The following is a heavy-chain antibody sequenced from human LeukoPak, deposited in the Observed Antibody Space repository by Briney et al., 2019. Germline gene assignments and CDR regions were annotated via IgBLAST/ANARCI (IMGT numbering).Heavy chain of an antibody. Sequence: GGCLRLSCTASGFTFSYWMTWVRQAPGMGLEGGANIKLEGGKHYVDSVRGRFTISRDNDRHSLYLQMNSLRVDDTAVYYCARGRGLDYGGQGTLVTVSS. CDR1: GFTFSYW. D-gene: IGHD3-16*01. V-gene: IGHV3-7*03. CDR2: IKLEGGK. CDR3: ARGRGLDY. J-gene: IGHJ4*02.